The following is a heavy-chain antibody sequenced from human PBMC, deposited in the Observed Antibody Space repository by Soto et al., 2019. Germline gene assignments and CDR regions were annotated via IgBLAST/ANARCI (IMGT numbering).Heavy chain of an antibody. CDR2: ISSSSSYI. Sequence: GGSLRLSCAASGFTFSSYSMNWVRQAPGKGLEWVSSISSSSSYIYYADSVKGRFTISRDNAKNSLYLQMNSLRAEDTAVYYCARDPDIVVVPAAIGNNTKEDYWGQGTLVTVSS. J-gene: IGHJ4*02. D-gene: IGHD2-2*02. CDR3: ARDPDIVVVPAAIGNNTKEDY. CDR1: GFTFSSYS. V-gene: IGHV3-21*01.